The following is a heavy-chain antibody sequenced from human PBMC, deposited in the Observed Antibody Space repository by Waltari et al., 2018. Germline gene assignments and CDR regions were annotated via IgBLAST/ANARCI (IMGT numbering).Heavy chain of an antibody. CDR2: IAPDGSEK. CDR1: GFSFSNSW. CDR3: SRSLDA. V-gene: IGHV3-7*01. Sequence: EEQLLESGGGLVQPGGSLRLSCATSGFSFSNSWMDWVRQAPGKGLEWVANIAPDGSEKYSVDSVKGRFTVSRDNAKNSLYLQMNNLRAEDTAVYYCSRSLDAWGQGTTITVSS. J-gene: IGHJ6*02.